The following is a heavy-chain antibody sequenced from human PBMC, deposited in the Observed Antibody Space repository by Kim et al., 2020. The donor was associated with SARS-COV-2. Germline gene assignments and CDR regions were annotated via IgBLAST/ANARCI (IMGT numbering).Heavy chain of an antibody. J-gene: IGHJ4*02. CDR3: ARGIYNSFRDY. CDR2: MYTSGTT. V-gene: IGHV4-4*07. CDR1: GDSITNYY. D-gene: IGHD1-1*01. Sequence: SETLSLTCTVSGDSITNYYWSWIRQPAGKGLEWIGRMYTSGTTNYNPSLKSRVTMSLDTSRNQFSLKLTSVTAADTAVYYCARGIYNSFRDYWGQGTLVTVFS.